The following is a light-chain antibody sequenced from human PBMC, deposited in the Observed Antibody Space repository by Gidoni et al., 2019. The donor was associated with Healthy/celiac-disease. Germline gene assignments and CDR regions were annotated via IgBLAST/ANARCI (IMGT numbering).Light chain of an antibody. Sequence: DIEMTQSPSSLSASVGDRVTITCRASQSISSYVNWYPQNPGKAAKLLFYAASSLPSGVPSRFSGSGSATDFTLTISSLQPEDSATYYCQQSYITGTFGPGTKVEIK. CDR3: QQSYITGT. V-gene: IGKV1-39*01. J-gene: IGKJ3*01. CDR1: QSISSY. CDR2: AAS.